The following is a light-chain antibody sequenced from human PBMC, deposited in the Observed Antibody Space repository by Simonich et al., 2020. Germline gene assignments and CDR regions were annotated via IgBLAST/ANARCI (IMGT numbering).Light chain of an antibody. CDR1: SSDVGGYNY. V-gene: IGLV2-14*01. CDR2: DVS. Sequence: QSALTQPASVSGSPGQSITISCTGTSSDVGGYNYVSWYQQHPGKAPKLMIYDVSKRPSGVSNRFSGSKSSNTASLTISGLQAEDEADYYCSSYTSSSVVFGGGTKLTVL. J-gene: IGLJ2*01. CDR3: SSYTSSSVV.